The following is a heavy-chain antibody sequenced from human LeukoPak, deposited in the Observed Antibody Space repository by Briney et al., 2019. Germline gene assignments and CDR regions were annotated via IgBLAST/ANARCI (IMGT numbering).Heavy chain of an antibody. J-gene: IGHJ4*02. CDR1: GFTVSSVY. CDR3: ARGQPYYYDSRGYPVPHD. Sequence: GGSLRLSCAASGFTVSSVYMSWVRQAPGKGLEWVSLIYSVGTTYYADSVKGRFIISRDDSKNTLYLQMNSLRAEDTAVYYCARGQPYYYDSRGYPVPHDWGQGTLVTVSS. D-gene: IGHD3-22*01. V-gene: IGHV3-53*01. CDR2: IYSVGTT.